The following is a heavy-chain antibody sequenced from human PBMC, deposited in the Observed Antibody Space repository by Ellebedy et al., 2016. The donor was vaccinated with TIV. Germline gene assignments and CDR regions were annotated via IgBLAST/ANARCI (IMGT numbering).Heavy chain of an antibody. D-gene: IGHD4-17*01. V-gene: IGHV3-7*01. J-gene: IGHJ3*02. CDR3: ATDGSYGDYRSPTHAFEM. Sequence: GGSLRLSCAASGFSFRSYWMSWVRQAPGKGLEWVANIYQDGSKKNYVDSVKGRFTIARDNAKNSLFLQMSSLRVEDTGVYYCATDGSYGDYRSPTHAFEMWGQGTMVTVSS. CDR2: IYQDGSKK. CDR1: GFSFRSYW.